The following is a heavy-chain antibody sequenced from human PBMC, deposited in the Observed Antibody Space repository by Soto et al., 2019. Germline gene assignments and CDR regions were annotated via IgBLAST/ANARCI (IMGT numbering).Heavy chain of an antibody. Sequence: SETLSLTCAVYGGSFSGYYWSWIRQPPGKGLEWIGEINHSGSTNYNPSLKSRVTISVDTSKNQFSLKLSSVTAADTVVYYCARARQNCSGGSCYFFYYYYYMDAWGKGTTVTVSS. CDR3: ARARQNCSGGSCYFFYYYYYMDA. CDR2: INHSGST. CDR1: GGSFSGYY. D-gene: IGHD2-15*01. J-gene: IGHJ6*03. V-gene: IGHV4-34*01.